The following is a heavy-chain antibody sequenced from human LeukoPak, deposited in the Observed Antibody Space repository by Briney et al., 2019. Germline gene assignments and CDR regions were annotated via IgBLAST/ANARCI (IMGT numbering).Heavy chain of an antibody. CDR3: ARDPTSSWETAFDI. D-gene: IGHD1-26*01. CDR2: ISSSSSYI. V-gene: IGHV3-21*01. Sequence: GESLRLSCAASGFTFSSYSMNWVRQAPGKGLEWVSSISSSSSYIYYADSVKGRFTISGDNAKNSLYLQMNSLRAEDTAVYYCARDPTSSWETAFDIWGQGTMVTVSS. CDR1: GFTFSSYS. J-gene: IGHJ3*02.